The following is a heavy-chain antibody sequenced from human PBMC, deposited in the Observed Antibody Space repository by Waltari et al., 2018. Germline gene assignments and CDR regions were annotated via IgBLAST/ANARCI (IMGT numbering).Heavy chain of an antibody. D-gene: IGHD2-2*01. CDR3: AKIFLWPQLCYMDV. CDR1: GFTFSSYA. CDR2: IYSGGSST. J-gene: IGHJ6*03. V-gene: IGHV3-23*03. Sequence: EVQLLESGGGLVQPGGSLRLSCAASGFTFSSYAMSWVRQAPGKGLEWVSVIYSGGSSTYYADSVKGRFTISRDNSKNTLYLQMNSLRAEDTAVYYCAKIFLWPQLCYMDVWGKGTTVTVSS.